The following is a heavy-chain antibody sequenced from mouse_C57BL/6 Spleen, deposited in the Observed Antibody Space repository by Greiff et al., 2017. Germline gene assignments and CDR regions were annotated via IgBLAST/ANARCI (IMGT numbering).Heavy chain of an antibody. CDR3: ARGDYGSSLYYAMDY. J-gene: IGHJ4*01. V-gene: IGHV1-26*01. CDR2: INPNNGGT. D-gene: IGHD1-1*01. Sequence: VQLQQSGPELVKPGASVKISCKASGYTFTDYYMNWVKQSHGKSLEWIGDINPNNGGTSYNQKFKGKATLTVDKSSSTAYMELRSLTSEDSAVYYCARGDYGSSLYYAMDYWGQGTSVTVSS. CDR1: GYTFTDYY.